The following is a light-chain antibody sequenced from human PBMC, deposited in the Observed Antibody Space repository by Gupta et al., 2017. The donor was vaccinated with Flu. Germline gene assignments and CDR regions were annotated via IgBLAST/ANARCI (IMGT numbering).Light chain of an antibody. V-gene: IGLV3-9*01. CDR1: NIGRKN. CDR2: MDS. J-gene: IGLJ1*01. CDR3: QVWDSSLYV. Sequence: SYELTQPLSVSVALGQTASLTCGGNNIGRKNVHWYHQKPGQAPVLVIYMDSNRPSGIPERFSGSNSGNTATLTISRAQAGDEADYYCQVWDSSLYVFGTGTKVTVL.